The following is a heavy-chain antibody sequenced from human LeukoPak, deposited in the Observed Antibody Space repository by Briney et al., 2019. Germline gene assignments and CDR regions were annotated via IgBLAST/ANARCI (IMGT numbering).Heavy chain of an antibody. Sequence: ASVKVSCKASGYTFTGCYMHWVRQGPGQSLEWMGWINPNSGGTNYAQKFQGRVTMTRDTSINTAYMELSRLRSDDPAVYCCATWNSFSFWSGYPPLDVWAKGTTVTVSS. CDR2: INPNSGGT. CDR1: GYTFTGCY. CDR3: ATWNSFSFWSGYPPLDV. D-gene: IGHD3-3*01. J-gene: IGHJ6*04. V-gene: IGHV1-2*02.